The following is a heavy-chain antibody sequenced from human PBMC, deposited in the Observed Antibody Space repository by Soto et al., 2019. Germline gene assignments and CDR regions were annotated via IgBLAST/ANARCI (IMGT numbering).Heavy chain of an antibody. V-gene: IGHV3-30*18. CDR3: AKSVGSGLYRDNDAFDI. J-gene: IGHJ3*02. Sequence: GGSLRLSCAASGFTFSNYGMHWVRQAPGKGLEWVALISYDGSNTYYADSVKGRFTISRDNSKNTLYLQMNSLRAEDTAVYYCAKSVGSGLYRDNDAFDIWGQGTMVTVSS. CDR1: GFTFSNYG. D-gene: IGHD6-19*01. CDR2: ISYDGSNT.